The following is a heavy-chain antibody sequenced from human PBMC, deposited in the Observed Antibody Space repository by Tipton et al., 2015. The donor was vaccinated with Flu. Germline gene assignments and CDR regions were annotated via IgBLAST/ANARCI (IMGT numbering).Heavy chain of an antibody. CDR1: GFTVSNNH. CDR2: LHHTGDT. J-gene: IGHJ4*02. V-gene: IGHV3-53*01. Sequence: QLVQSGGGLIQPGGSLRLSCAASGFTVSNNHMIWVRQAPGKGLEWVSFLHHTGDTYYADSVKGRFTISRDNAKKSLYLQMNNLRAEDTAVYYCTRRLVEDWGQGTQVTVSS. CDR3: TRRLVED.